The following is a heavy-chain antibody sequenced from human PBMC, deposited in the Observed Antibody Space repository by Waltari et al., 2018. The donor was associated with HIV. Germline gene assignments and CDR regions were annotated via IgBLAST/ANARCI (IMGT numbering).Heavy chain of an antibody. CDR2: IEYDGSNK. Sequence: QVQLVEPGGGVVQPGRSLSLSCAASGFTFTTYAIIWVTQAPGKGLEWVAVIEYDGSNKYYADSVKGRFTISRDNSKNTLYLQMNSLRAEDTAVYYCARGRGGPDYWGQGTLVTVSS. CDR3: ARGRGGPDY. J-gene: IGHJ4*02. D-gene: IGHD3-10*01. V-gene: IGHV3-30*01. CDR1: GFTFTTYA.